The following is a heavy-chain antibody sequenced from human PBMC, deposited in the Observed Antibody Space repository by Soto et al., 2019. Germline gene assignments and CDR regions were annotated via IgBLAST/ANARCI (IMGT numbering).Heavy chain of an antibody. CDR3: ARQGTSRGSDYAAFDL. CDR1: GNTFIYFL. D-gene: IGHD3-10*01. V-gene: IGHV5-51*01. CDR2: IYPGASDI. J-gene: IGHJ4*02. Sequence: PXESLKVSCQSSGNTFIYFLFALVLQVPGKGLEWMGVIYPGASDIRYSPSFEGHVTISADKSTNTAYLQWSSLEAADTAIYYCARQGTSRGSDYAAFDLWGPGTLVTVSS.